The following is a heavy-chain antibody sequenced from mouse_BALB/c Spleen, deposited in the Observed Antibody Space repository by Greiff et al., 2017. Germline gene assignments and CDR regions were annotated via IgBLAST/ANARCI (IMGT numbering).Heavy chain of an antibody. CDR2: ISSGGSYT. V-gene: IGHV5-6-4*01. CDR1: GFTFSSYT. J-gene: IGHJ3*01. Sequence: EVKLMESGGGLVQPGGSLKLSCAASGFTFSSYTMSWVRQTPEKRLEWVATISSGGSYTYYPDSVKGRFTISRDNAKNTLYLQMSRLKSEDTAMYYCAREDAVVGPFAYWGQGTLVTVSA. D-gene: IGHD1-1*01. CDR3: AREDAVVGPFAY.